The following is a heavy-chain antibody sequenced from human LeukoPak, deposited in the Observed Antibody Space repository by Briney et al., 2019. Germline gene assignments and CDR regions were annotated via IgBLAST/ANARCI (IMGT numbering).Heavy chain of an antibody. CDR2: IYHSGST. CDR1: GYSISSGYY. D-gene: IGHD2/OR15-2a*01. J-gene: IGHJ1*01. Sequence: SETLSLTCAVSGYSISSGYYWGWIRPPPGKGLEWIGSIYHSGSTYYNPSLKSRVTISVDTSKNQFSLKLSSVTAADTAVYYCARDLSRWVIQHWGQGTLVTVSS. V-gene: IGHV4-38-2*02. CDR3: ARDLSRWVIQH.